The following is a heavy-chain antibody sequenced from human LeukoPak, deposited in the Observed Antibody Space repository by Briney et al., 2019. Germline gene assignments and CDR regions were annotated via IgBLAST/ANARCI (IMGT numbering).Heavy chain of an antibody. J-gene: IGHJ4*02. Sequence: PSETLSLTCTVSGGSIGSISSSSYYWGWIRRPPGKGLEWIGRIYYSGGTYYNPSLKSRVTISVDTSKNQFSLKLTSVTAADTAMYYCARAYCSSTSCFTYYFDDWGQGTLVTVSS. D-gene: IGHD2-2*01. CDR3: ARAYCSSTSCFTYYFDD. CDR1: GGSIGSISSSSYY. V-gene: IGHV4-39*01. CDR2: IYYSGGT.